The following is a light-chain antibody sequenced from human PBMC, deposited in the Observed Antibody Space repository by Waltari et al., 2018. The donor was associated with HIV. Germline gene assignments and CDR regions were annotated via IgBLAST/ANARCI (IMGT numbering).Light chain of an antibody. CDR2: LNSEGSH. Sequence: QVVLTQSPYASAPLGTSVNLTCTLNSGQSYYAIAWHQQQPEKGARYLMKLNSEGSHSKGDGIPDRFSGSRSGSKRYLSISRVQSEYAADYYCQTWGTGGVFGGETKLTDL. J-gene: IGLJ2*01. CDR3: QTWGTGGV. V-gene: IGLV4-69*01. CDR1: SGQSYYA.